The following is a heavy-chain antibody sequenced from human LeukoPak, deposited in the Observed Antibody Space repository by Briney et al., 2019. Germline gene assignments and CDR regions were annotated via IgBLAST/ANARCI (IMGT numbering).Heavy chain of an antibody. CDR1: GFTFSSYA. V-gene: IGHV3-23*01. CDR2: ISGSGGST. Sequence: PGGFLRLSCAASGFTFSSYAMSWVRQAPGKGLEWVSAISGSGGSTYYADSVKGRFTISRDNSKNTLYLQMNSLRAEDTAVYYCAKDGKGTAMVRTLYYYYYYMDVWGKGTTVTVSS. J-gene: IGHJ6*03. D-gene: IGHD5-18*01. CDR3: AKDGKGTAMVRTLYYYYYYMDV.